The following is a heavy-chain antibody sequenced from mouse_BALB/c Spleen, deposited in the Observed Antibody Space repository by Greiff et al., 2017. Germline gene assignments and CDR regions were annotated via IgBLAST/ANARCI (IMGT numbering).Heavy chain of an antibody. D-gene: IGHD2-4*01. J-gene: IGHJ4*01. CDR2: IWTGGGT. CDR1: GFSLTSYD. V-gene: IGHV2-9-2*01. CDR3: VRDDYDERYAMDY. Sequence: VQVVESGPGLVAPSQSLSITCTVSGFSLTSYDISWIRQPPGKGLEWLGVIWTGGGTNYNSAFMSRLSISKDNSKSQVFLKMNSLQTDDTAIYYCVRDDYDERYAMDYWGQGTSVTVSS.